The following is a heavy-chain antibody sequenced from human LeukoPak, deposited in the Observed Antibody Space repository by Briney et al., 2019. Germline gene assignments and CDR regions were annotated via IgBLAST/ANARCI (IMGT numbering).Heavy chain of an antibody. Sequence: GGSLRLSRAASGFTFSSYGMGWVRQAPGKGLDWVSAISGSGGSTYYADSVKGRFTISRDNSKNTLYLQMNSLRAEDTAVYYCAKSPTTGYSSSANWFDPWGQGTLVTVSS. V-gene: IGHV3-23*01. CDR2: ISGSGGST. CDR1: GFTFSSYG. D-gene: IGHD6-13*01. CDR3: AKSPTTGYSSSANWFDP. J-gene: IGHJ5*02.